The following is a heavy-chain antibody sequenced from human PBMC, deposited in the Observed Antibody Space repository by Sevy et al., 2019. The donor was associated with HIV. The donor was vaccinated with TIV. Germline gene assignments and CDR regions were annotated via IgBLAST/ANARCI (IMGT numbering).Heavy chain of an antibody. D-gene: IGHD3-10*01. CDR2: ITDSGGST. CDR1: GFTFSNYA. CDR3: AKESSGELLSFGEPPYDCDY. Sequence: QAGGSLRLSCAASGFTFSNYAMTWVRQAPGKGLEWVSSITDSGGSTYYADSVKGRFTISRDNSKNTLELQMSSLRADDTAVYYWAKESSGELLSFGEPPYDCDYWGQGTLVTVSS. J-gene: IGHJ4*02. V-gene: IGHV3-23*01.